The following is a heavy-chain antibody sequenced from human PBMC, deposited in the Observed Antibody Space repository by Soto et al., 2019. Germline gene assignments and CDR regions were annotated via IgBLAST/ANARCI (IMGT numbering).Heavy chain of an antibody. D-gene: IGHD3-9*01. CDR2: INTDGSST. CDR1: GFSFSSYW. Sequence: EVQLVESGGGLVQPGGSLRLSCADSGFSFSSYWMHWVRQGPGKGLVWVSRINTDGSSTNYADSVKGRFTISRDNAKNTVYLQMNSLRAADTAVYSCARSPGGYYIDWGQGTMVTVSS. V-gene: IGHV3-74*01. CDR3: ARSPGGYYID. J-gene: IGHJ3*01.